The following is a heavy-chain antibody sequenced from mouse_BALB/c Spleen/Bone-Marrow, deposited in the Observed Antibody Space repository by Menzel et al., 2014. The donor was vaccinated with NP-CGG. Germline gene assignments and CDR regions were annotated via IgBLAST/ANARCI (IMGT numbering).Heavy chain of an antibody. Sequence: VQLQQSGAELMKPGASVKISCKATGYTFSSYWIEWVKQRPGHGLEWIGEILPGSGSTNYNEKFKGKATFTADTSSNTAYMQLSSLTSEYSAVYYCAREDGLWYFDVWGAGTTVTVSS. CDR2: ILPGSGST. D-gene: IGHD1-1*01. CDR3: AREDGLWYFDV. V-gene: IGHV1-9*01. J-gene: IGHJ1*01. CDR1: GYTFSSYW.